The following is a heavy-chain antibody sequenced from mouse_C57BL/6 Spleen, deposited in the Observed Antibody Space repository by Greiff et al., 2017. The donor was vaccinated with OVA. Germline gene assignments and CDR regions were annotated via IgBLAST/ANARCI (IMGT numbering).Heavy chain of an antibody. CDR1: GYTFTSYW. Sequence: QVQLQQPGAELVKPGASVKLSCKASGYTFTSYWMQWVKQRPGQGLEWIGEIDPSDSYTNYNQKFKGKATLTVDTSSSTAYMQLSSLTSEDSAVYYCARRGQDYWGYWGQGTTLTVSS. J-gene: IGHJ2*01. V-gene: IGHV1-50*01. CDR3: ARRGQDYWGY. CDR2: IDPSDSYT. D-gene: IGHD1-1*01.